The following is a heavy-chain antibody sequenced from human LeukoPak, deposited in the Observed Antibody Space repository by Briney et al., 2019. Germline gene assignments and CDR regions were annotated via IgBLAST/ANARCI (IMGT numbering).Heavy chain of an antibody. Sequence: PGGSLRLSCAASGFTFSNYWMSWVRQPPGKGLEWIGEIFHSGSTSYNPSLKSRATLSVDKSKNQISLNLNSVTAADTAIYYCARNTVYCMDVWGQGTTVTVSS. V-gene: IGHV4-4*02. CDR3: ARNTVYCMDV. J-gene: IGHJ6*02. CDR1: GFTFSNYW. CDR2: IFHSGST.